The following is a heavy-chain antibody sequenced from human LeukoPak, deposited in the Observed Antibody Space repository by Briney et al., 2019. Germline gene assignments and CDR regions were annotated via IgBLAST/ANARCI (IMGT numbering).Heavy chain of an antibody. J-gene: IGHJ4*02. V-gene: IGHV1-18*01. CDR1: GYTFTSYG. CDR3: ARDLGQGWEIQGIDY. Sequence: GASVKVSCKASGYTFTSYGISWVRQAPGQGLEWMGWISAYNGNTNYAQKLQGRVTMTTDTSTSTAYMELRSLRSDDTAVYYCARDLGQGWEIQGIDYWGQGTLVTVSS. CDR2: ISAYNGNT. D-gene: IGHD1-26*01.